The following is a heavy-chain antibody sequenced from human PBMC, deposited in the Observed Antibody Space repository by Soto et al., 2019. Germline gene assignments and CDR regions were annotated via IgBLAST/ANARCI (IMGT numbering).Heavy chain of an antibody. D-gene: IGHD2-2*01. CDR1: GFTFSGYS. CDR2: ISGSGGST. V-gene: IGHV3-23*01. J-gene: IGHJ4*02. Sequence: GGSLRLSCAAAGFTFSGYSMSWVRQAPGKGLEWVSAISGSGGSTYYADSVKGRFTISRDNSKNTLYLQMDSLRAEDTAVYYCAKEDCASGSCQKPTDYWGQGTLVTVSS. CDR3: AKEDCASGSCQKPTDY.